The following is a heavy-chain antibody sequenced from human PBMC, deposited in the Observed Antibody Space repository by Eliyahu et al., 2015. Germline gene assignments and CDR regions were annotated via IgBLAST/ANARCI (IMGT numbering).Heavy chain of an antibody. J-gene: IGHJ6*02. Sequence: RQAPGQGLEWMGGIIPIFGTANYAQKFQGRVTITADKSTSTAYMELSSLRSEDTAVYYCARDTGNPYYYYGMDVWGQGTTVTVSS. D-gene: IGHD4-23*01. V-gene: IGHV1-69*06. CDR3: ARDTGNPYYYYGMDV. CDR2: IIPIFGTA.